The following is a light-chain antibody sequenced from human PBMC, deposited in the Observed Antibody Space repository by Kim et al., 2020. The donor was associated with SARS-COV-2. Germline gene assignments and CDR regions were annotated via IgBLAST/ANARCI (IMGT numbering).Light chain of an antibody. Sequence: ELTQPPSVSVAPGKTATITCGGDNLAFNRVHWYQQKPGQAPALVIYFDSYRPAGVSERFSASTFGNMATLTISWVEAGDEADYFCQVWDQVYEFAVFG. CDR1: NLAFNR. CDR3: QVWDQVYEFAV. J-gene: IGLJ1*01. CDR2: FDS. V-gene: IGLV3-21*04.